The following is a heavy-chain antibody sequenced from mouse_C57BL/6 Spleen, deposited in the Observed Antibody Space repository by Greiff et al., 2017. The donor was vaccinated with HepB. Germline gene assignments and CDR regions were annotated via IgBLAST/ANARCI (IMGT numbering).Heavy chain of an antibody. D-gene: IGHD1-1*01. Sequence: EVMLVESGGGLVKPGGSLKLSCAASGFTFSDYGMHWVRQAPEKGLEWVAYISSGSSTIYYADTVKGRFTISRDNAKNTLFLQMTSLRSEDTAMYYCARPITTVVATDAMDYWGQGTSVTVSS. V-gene: IGHV5-17*01. J-gene: IGHJ4*01. CDR2: ISSGSSTI. CDR3: ARPITTVVATDAMDY. CDR1: GFTFSDYG.